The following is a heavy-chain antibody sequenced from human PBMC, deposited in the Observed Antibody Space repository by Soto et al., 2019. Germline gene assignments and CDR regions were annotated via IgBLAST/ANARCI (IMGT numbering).Heavy chain of an antibody. CDR3: ASGAAARGGGYYYYGMDV. J-gene: IGHJ6*02. CDR2: IIPIFGTA. CDR1: GGTFSSYA. V-gene: IGHV1-69*13. D-gene: IGHD6-6*01. Sequence: SVKVSCKASGGTFSSYAISWVRQAPGQGLEWMGGIIPIFGTANYAQKFQGRVTITADESTSTAYMELSSLRSEDTAVYYCASGAAARGGGYYYYGMDVWGQGTTVTVSS.